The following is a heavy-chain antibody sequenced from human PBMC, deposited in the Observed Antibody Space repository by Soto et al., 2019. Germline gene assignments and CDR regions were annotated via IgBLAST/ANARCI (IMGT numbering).Heavy chain of an antibody. V-gene: IGHV3-21*01. CDR3: ARDREWQQLVLDY. Sequence: PGGSLRLSCAASGFTFSSYSMNWVRQAPGKGLEWVSSISSSSSYIYYADSVKGRFTISRDNAKNSLYLQMNSLRAEDTAVYYCARDREWQQLVLDYWGQGTLVTVSS. CDR1: GFTFSSYS. CDR2: ISSSSSYI. J-gene: IGHJ4*02. D-gene: IGHD6-13*01.